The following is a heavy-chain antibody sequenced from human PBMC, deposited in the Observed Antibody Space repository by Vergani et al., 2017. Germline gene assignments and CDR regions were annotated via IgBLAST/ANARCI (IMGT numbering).Heavy chain of an antibody. V-gene: IGHV4-59*01. J-gene: IGHJ5*02. CDR1: GAAIKDFY. D-gene: IGHD2/OR15-2a*01. CDR3: VRDRDLYCRSTTSCHNWFDP. CDR2: VYYTGST. Sequence: QVQLQESGPGLVKPSETLSLTCTVSGAAIKDFYWSWFRQPPGKGLEWIGYVYYTGSTTYNPSLKSRVTISVDTYNNQFSLRMTSLTAADTAIYYCVRDRDLYCRSTTSCHNWFDPWGEGSLVSVCS.